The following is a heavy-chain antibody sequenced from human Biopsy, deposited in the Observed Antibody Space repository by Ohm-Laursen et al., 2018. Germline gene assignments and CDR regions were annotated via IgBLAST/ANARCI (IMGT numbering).Heavy chain of an antibody. V-gene: IGHV3-23*01. D-gene: IGHD3-3*01. CDR1: GFTYTTFA. Sequence: SLRLSCAASGFTYTTFAMSWVRQAPGQGPEWVSTISANGATSYYADSVKGRFTISRDNSKNTLYLQMNSVRADDTAIYYCAKGGSITIFGVVINNFFDPWGQGTRVTVSS. J-gene: IGHJ5*02. CDR3: AKGGSITIFGVVINNFFDP. CDR2: ISANGATS.